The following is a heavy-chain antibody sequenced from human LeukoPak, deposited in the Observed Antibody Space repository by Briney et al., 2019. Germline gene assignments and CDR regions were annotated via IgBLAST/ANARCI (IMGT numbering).Heavy chain of an antibody. CDR3: ARGTAVKALYDY. CDR2: INHSGST. D-gene: IGHD4-23*01. J-gene: IGHJ4*02. CDR1: GGSISGYY. V-gene: IGHV4-34*01. Sequence: PSETLSLTCTVSGGSISGYYWSWIRQPPGKGLEWIGEINHSGSTNYNPSLKSRVTISVDTSKNQFSLKLSSVTAADTAVYYCARGTAVKALYDYWGQGTLVTVSS.